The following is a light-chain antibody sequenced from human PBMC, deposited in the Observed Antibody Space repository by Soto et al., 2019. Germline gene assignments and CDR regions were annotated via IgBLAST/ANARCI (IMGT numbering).Light chain of an antibody. Sequence: DIVMTQSPDSLAVSLGERATINCKSSQNFLYNFNNKNSLARYQQKPGQPPKLLIYWASTRESGVPDRFSGSSSGTDFTLTISSLQAEDLAVYYCQQYYTTPHTFGQGTKLEI. J-gene: IGKJ2*01. V-gene: IGKV4-1*01. CDR1: QNFLYNFNNKNS. CDR2: WAS. CDR3: QQYYTTPHT.